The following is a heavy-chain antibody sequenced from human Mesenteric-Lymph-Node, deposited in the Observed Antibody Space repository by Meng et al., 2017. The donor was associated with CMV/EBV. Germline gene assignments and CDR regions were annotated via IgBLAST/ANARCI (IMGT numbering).Heavy chain of an antibody. Sequence: SETLSLTCAVYGGSFSGYYWSWIRQPPGKGLEWIGEINHSGSTNYNPSLKSRVTISVDTSKNQFSLKLSSVTAADTAVYYCARDGGTQVFDYWGQGTLVTVSS. J-gene: IGHJ4*02. CDR3: ARDGGTQVFDY. D-gene: IGHD3-16*01. V-gene: IGHV4-34*01. CDR1: GGSFSGYY. CDR2: INHSGST.